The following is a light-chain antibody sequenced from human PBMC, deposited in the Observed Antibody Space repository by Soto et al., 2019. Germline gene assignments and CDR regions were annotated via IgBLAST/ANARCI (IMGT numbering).Light chain of an antibody. J-gene: IGLJ1*01. CDR3: CSYAGSFYV. CDR2: DVS. Sequence: QSALTQPRSVSGSPGQSVTISCTGTSSDVGGYIYVSWYQQHPGKAPKLMMYDVSTRPSGVPDRFSGSKSGSTASLTISGLQAEDEADYYCCSYAGSFYVFGTGTKLTVL. CDR1: SSDVGGYIY. V-gene: IGLV2-11*01.